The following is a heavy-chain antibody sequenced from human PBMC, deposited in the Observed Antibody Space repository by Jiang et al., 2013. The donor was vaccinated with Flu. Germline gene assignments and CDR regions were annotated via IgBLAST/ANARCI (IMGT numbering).Heavy chain of an antibody. J-gene: IGHJ6*02. D-gene: IGHD1-26*01. CDR2: IYYSGST. CDR3: AQYNGIDYYGLDV. Sequence: GPGLVKPSETLSLTCTVSGGSISSSGYYWGWIRQPPGKGLEWIGSIYYSGSTHYNPSLRSRLTISADTSKNQFSLKVYSVTAADTAVYYCAQYNGIDYYGLDVWGQGTSGHRLL. V-gene: IGHV4-39*01. CDR1: GGSISSSGYY.